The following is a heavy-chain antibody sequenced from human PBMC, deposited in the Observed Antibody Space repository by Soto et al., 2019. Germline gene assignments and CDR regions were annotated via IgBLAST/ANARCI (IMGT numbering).Heavy chain of an antibody. J-gene: IGHJ4*02. Sequence: SVKVSCKASGGTFSSYAISWVRQAPGQGLEWVGGIGPVIGTTRYAQKFQGRVTITRDKSTTTVYMELNNLSPDDTAVYYCGRGRSGQLVVFYWGQGTPVTVSS. CDR3: GRGRSGQLVVFY. V-gene: IGHV1-69*05. D-gene: IGHD1-26*01. CDR2: IGPVIGTT. CDR1: GGTFSSYA.